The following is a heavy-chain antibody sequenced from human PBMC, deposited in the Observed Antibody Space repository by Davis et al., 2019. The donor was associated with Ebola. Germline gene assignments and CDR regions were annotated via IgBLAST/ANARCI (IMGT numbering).Heavy chain of an antibody. D-gene: IGHD2-15*01. Sequence: GESLKISCAASGFTFSSYAMSWVRQAPGKGLEWVSAISGSGGSTYYADSVKGRFTISRDNSKNTLYLQMNSLRAEDTAVYYCAKEGLPWSHCYDYWGQGTLVTVSS. V-gene: IGHV3-23*01. J-gene: IGHJ4*02. CDR1: GFTFSSYA. CDR2: ISGSGGST. CDR3: AKEGLPWSHCYDY.